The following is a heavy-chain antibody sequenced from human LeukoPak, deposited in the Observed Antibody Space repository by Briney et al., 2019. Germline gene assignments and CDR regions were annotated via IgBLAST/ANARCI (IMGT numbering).Heavy chain of an antibody. CDR2: IRYDGSNK. CDR3: AKGRGYSSSWPRSDY. Sequence: TGGSLRLSCAASGFTFSSYGMHWVRQAPGKRLEWVAFIRYDGSNKYYADSVKGRFTISRDNSKNTLYLQMNSLRAEDTAVYYCAKGRGYSSSWPRSDYWGQGTLVTVSS. J-gene: IGHJ4*02. V-gene: IGHV3-30*02. CDR1: GFTFSSYG. D-gene: IGHD6-13*01.